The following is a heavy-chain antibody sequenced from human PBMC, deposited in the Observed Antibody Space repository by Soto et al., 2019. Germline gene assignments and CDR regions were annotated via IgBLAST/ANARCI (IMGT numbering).Heavy chain of an antibody. V-gene: IGHV1-8*01. Sequence: QVQLVQSGAEVKKPGASVKVSCKASGYTLTSYDINWVRQATGKGLEWMGWMNLNSGNTGYAQKFQGRVTMTRNTSISTAYMELSSLRSEDTAVYYCARFHTRYSKGYYYYGMDVWGQGTTVTVSS. CDR1: GYTLTSYD. CDR2: MNLNSGNT. D-gene: IGHD4-4*01. J-gene: IGHJ6*02. CDR3: ARFHTRYSKGYYYYGMDV.